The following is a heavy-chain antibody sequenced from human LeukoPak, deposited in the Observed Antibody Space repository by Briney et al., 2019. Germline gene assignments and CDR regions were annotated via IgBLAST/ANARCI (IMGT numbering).Heavy chain of an antibody. Sequence: SETLSLTCAVSGGSISSGGYSWSWIRQPPGKGLEWIGYIYHSGSTYYNPSLKSRVTISVDTSKNQLSLKLSSVTAADTAVYYCARELQRGSEPYYNWFDPWGQGTLVTVSS. J-gene: IGHJ5*02. CDR3: ARELQRGSEPYYNWFDP. CDR2: IYHSGST. V-gene: IGHV4-30-2*01. D-gene: IGHD2-15*01. CDR1: GGSISSGGYS.